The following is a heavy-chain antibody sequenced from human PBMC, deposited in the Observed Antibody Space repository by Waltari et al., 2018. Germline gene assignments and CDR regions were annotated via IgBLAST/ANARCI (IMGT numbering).Heavy chain of an antibody. CDR1: GYSFSNYR. CDR2: IRSYKGDT. D-gene: IGHD3-22*01. Sequence: VQLVQSGAEVRKPGASVKVSCKASGYSFSNYRMAVVRQAPGQGLEWMGRIRSYKGDTKYAREFEGRLTVTTNTSTNTAHMELRGLRSDDTAMYYCARLYDSSAYYNTYLDPWGQGALVTVSS. J-gene: IGHJ5*02. CDR3: ARLYDSSAYYNTYLDP. V-gene: IGHV1-18*01.